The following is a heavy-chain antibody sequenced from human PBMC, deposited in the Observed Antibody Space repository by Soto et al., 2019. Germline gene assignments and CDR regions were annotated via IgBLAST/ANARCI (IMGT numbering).Heavy chain of an antibody. CDR3: ARSFPYYGSGSGDGWFDP. Sequence: ASVKVSCKASGYTFTSYGISWVRQAPGQGLEWMGWISAYNGNTNYAQKLQGRVTMTTDTSTSTAYMELRSLRSDDTAVYYCARSFPYYGSGSGDGWFDPWGQGTLVNV. J-gene: IGHJ5*02. V-gene: IGHV1-18*01. D-gene: IGHD3-10*01. CDR1: GYTFTSYG. CDR2: ISAYNGNT.